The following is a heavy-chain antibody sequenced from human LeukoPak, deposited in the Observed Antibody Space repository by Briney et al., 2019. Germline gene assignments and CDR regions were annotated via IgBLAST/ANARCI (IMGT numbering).Heavy chain of an antibody. CDR1: GLTVSSNY. V-gene: IGHV3-53*01. CDR2: IYRGGST. D-gene: IGHD3-10*01. CDR3: TGNYYGSGSYADFDY. Sequence: GRSLRLSCAVSGLTVSSNYMSWVRQPAGEGLGWDPVIYRGGSTSYPAPVKARFTISRDNSKNPAYLKMDTLKTEDTAVYYCTGNYYGSGSYADFDYWGQGTLVTVSS. J-gene: IGHJ4*02.